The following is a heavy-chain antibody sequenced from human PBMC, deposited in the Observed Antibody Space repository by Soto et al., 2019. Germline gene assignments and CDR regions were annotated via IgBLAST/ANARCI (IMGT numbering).Heavy chain of an antibody. CDR2: INPNSGDT. CDR3: ATSRISISVAGETEYYFDY. Sequence: ASVKVSCKASGYIFTGYYMHWVRQAPGQGLEWMGWINPNSGDTNYTQNFQGWVTMTRDTSISTAYMELSRLRSDDTAVYYCATSRISISVAGETEYYFDYWGQGTPVTVSS. V-gene: IGHV1-2*04. CDR1: GYIFTGYY. D-gene: IGHD6-19*01. J-gene: IGHJ4*02.